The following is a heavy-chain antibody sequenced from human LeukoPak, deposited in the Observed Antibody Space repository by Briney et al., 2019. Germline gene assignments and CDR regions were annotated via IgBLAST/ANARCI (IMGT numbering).Heavy chain of an antibody. D-gene: IGHD3-22*01. CDR2: IYTSGST. CDR1: GGSISSYY. J-gene: IGHJ1*01. Sequence: RASETLSLTCTVSGGSISSYYWSWIRQPAGKGLEWIGRIYTSGSTNYNPSLKSRVTMSVDTSKNQFSLKLSSVTAADTAVYYCARATVGYYYDSSGYREYFQHWGQGTLVTVSS. V-gene: IGHV4-4*07. CDR3: ARATVGYYYDSSGYREYFQH.